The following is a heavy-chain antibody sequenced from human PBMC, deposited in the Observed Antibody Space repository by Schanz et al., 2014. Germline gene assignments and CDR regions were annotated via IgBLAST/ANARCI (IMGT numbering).Heavy chain of an antibody. D-gene: IGHD5-12*01. V-gene: IGHV3-30*03. CDR1: GFSFSDYG. CDR2: ISYHGSEK. J-gene: IGHJ3*01. Sequence: QVQLVESGGSVVQPGRSLRLSCAGSGFSFSDYGMHWVRQAPGRGLEWVAVISYHGSEKYYADSVKGRFTISRDNSKNMVFLQMNSLRVEDTAIYYCARDEGKDGYNLAFDVWGQGTLVTVSS. CDR3: ARDEGKDGYNLAFDV.